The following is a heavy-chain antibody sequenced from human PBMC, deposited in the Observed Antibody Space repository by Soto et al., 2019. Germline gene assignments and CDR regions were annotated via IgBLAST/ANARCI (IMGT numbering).Heavy chain of an antibody. CDR2: IYFDGNT. V-gene: IGHV4-39*01. D-gene: IGHD6-6*01. CDR1: GGSITSSSYY. CDR3: VRSSIAPRLFMYPFDY. Sequence: SETLSLTXTVSGGSITSSSYYWGWIRQPPGKGLECVGNIYFDGNTYYNPSLKSRVTISMDTSKNQVSLRLSSVTAADTAVYYCVRSSIAPRLFMYPFDYWGQGTLVTVSS. J-gene: IGHJ4*02.